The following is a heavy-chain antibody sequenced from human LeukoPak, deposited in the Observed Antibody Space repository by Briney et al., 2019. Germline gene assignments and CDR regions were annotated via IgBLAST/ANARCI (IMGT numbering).Heavy chain of an antibody. D-gene: IGHD6-13*01. CDR1: GFTFSSYA. Sequence: PGGPLKLSCAASGFTFSSYAMSWVRQAPGKGLEWVSGISGNGGGTYYVDSVKGRFTISRDNSKNTLYLQMNSLRVGDTAVYYCAKSFGYSRSWFDSWGQGTLVTVSS. CDR2: ISGNGGGT. V-gene: IGHV3-23*01. CDR3: AKSFGYSRSWFDS. J-gene: IGHJ5*02.